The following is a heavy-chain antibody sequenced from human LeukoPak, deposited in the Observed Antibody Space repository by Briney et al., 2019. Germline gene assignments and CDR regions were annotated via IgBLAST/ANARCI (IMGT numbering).Heavy chain of an antibody. CDR2: MNHSGST. D-gene: IGHD6-25*01. Sequence: SETLSLTSALYGESFSGYYWSWIRHPPGKGLEWIGEMNHSGSTNYNPSLKSRVTISVDTSKNQYSLKLSSVTAADTAVYYCARGIAAGLPAFWGQGTLVTVSS. CDR3: ARGIAAGLPAF. V-gene: IGHV4-34*01. J-gene: IGHJ4*02. CDR1: GESFSGYY.